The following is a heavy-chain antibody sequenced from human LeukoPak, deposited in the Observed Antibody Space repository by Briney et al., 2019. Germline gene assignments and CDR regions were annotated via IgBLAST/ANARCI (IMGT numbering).Heavy chain of an antibody. CDR3: AREGGNYYGSGSYGGYYYYLDV. D-gene: IGHD3-10*01. CDR1: GGSMNPYY. CDR2: IYFTGST. V-gene: IGHV4-59*01. J-gene: IGHJ6*03. Sequence: SETLSLTCTVSGGSMNPYYWTWIRQSPGKGLEWIGYIYFTGSTTYNPSLKSRVTFSVDRSTNQFSLKLTSVPAADTAVYYCAREGGNYYGSGSYGGYYYYLDVWGKGTTVTVSS.